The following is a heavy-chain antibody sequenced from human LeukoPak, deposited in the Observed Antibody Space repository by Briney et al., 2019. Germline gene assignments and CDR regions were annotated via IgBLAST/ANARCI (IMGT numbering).Heavy chain of an antibody. CDR3: AGLYGGYYYYYMDV. V-gene: IGHV4-59*11. J-gene: IGHJ6*03. CDR1: GGSISSHY. Sequence: SETLSLTRTVSGGSISSHYWSWIRQPPGKGLEWIGYIYYSGSTNYNPSLKSRVTISVDTSKNQFSLKLSSVTAADTAVYYSAGLYGGYYYYYMDVWGKGTTVTVYS. CDR2: IYYSGST. D-gene: IGHD4-23*01.